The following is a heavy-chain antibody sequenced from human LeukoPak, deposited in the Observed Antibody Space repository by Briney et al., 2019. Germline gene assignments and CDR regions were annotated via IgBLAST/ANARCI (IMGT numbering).Heavy chain of an antibody. D-gene: IGHD2-2*01. V-gene: IGHV3-74*01. Sequence: GGSLRLSCAASGFTFSSYWMHWVRQAPGRGLVWVSRISSDGSSTIYADSVKGRFTISRDNAKNTLYLQMNSLRAEDTAVYYCASQDIVVVPAAMGQTGYFDYWGQGTLVTVSS. CDR1: GFTFSSYW. J-gene: IGHJ4*02. CDR2: ISSDGSST. CDR3: ASQDIVVVPAAMGQTGYFDY.